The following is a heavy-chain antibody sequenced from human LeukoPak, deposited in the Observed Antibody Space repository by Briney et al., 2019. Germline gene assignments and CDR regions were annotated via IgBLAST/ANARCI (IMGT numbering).Heavy chain of an antibody. J-gene: IGHJ6*03. CDR3: ARADPSSSPYYYYYYMDV. CDR2: ISSSGSTI. D-gene: IGHD6-6*01. Sequence: GGSLRLSCAASGFTFSSYSMNWVRQAPGKGLEWVSYISSSGSTIYYADSVKGRFTISRDNAKNSLYLQMNSLRAEDTAVYYCARADPSSSPYYYYYYMDVWGKGTTVTVSS. V-gene: IGHV3-48*04. CDR1: GFTFSSYS.